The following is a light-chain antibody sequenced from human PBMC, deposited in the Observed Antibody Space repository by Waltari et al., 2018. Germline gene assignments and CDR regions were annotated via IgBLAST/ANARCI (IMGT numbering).Light chain of an antibody. CDR3: QHRDHWPPDAT. V-gene: IGKV3D-20*02. J-gene: IGKJ3*01. Sequence: EIVLTQSPGTLSLSPGDRATLSCRASQSVFSAYLAWDQQKPGQAPRLLIYGASRRATGIPARFSGSGSGTDFTLTISSLEPEDFAVYYCQHRDHWPPDATFGPGTKVDI. CDR2: GAS. CDR1: QSVFSAY.